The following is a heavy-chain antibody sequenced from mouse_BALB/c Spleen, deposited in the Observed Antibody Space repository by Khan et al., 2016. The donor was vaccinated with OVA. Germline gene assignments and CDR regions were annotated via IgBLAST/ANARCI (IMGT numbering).Heavy chain of an antibody. Sequence: QVQLKQSGAELAKPGASVKMSCKASGYNFTSYWMHWVKQRPGQGLEWIGYINPSTGYTEYNQRFKDKATLTADKSSSTAYMQLSSLTSEESAVYYYASDGSSSAWLTYWGQGTLVTVSA. CDR1: GYNFTSYW. J-gene: IGHJ3*01. V-gene: IGHV1-7*01. CDR2: INPSTGYT. D-gene: IGHD1-1*01. CDR3: ASDGSSSAWLTY.